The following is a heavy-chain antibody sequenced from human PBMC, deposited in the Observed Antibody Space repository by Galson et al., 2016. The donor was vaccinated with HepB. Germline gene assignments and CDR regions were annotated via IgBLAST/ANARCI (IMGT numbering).Heavy chain of an antibody. V-gene: IGHV3-21*01. J-gene: IGHJ4*02. CDR2: ISAASNT. CDR1: GFTFSSYA. CDR3: ARVDEGYYYLIDY. Sequence: SLRLSCAASGFTFSSYAMSWVRQAPGKGLEWVSVISAASNTYYTDSVKGRFTISRDNARNSLYLQMNSLRDEDTAVYYCARVDEGYYYLIDYWGQGTLVTVSS. D-gene: IGHD3-22*01.